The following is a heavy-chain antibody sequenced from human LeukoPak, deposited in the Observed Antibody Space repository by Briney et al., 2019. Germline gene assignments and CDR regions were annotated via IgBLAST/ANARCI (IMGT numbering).Heavy chain of an antibody. CDR1: GFTFNGYW. V-gene: IGHV3-7*01. J-gene: IGHJ4*01. Sequence: GGSLRLSCAASGFTFNGYWMNWVRQAPGKGLEWVANIKQDGSENYYVDSVKGRFTISRDNANNSLYLQMNSLRADDTAVYYCARGLDWNYVFYYFDYWGHGTLVTVSS. CDR3: ARGLDWNYVFYYFDY. D-gene: IGHD1-7*01. CDR2: IKQDGSEN.